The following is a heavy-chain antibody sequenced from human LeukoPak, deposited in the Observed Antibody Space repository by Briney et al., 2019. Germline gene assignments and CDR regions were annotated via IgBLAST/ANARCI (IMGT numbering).Heavy chain of an antibody. CDR2: IYYSGST. V-gene: IGHV4-39*07. J-gene: IGHJ5*02. Sequence: PSETLSLTCTVSGGSISSSSYYWGWIRQPPGKGLEWIGSIYYSGSTYYNPSLKSRVTISVDTSKNQFSLKLSSVTAADTAVYYCAREDGSGSYSQYNWFDPWGQGTLVTVSS. CDR1: GGSISSSSYY. CDR3: AREDGSGSYSQYNWFDP. D-gene: IGHD3-10*01.